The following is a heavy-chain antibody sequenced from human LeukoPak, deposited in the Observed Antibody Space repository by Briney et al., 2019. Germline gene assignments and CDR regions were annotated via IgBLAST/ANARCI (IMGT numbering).Heavy chain of an antibody. J-gene: IGHJ5*02. V-gene: IGHV4-34*01. CDR2: INHSGST. D-gene: IGHD2-21*01. CDR1: GGSFSGYY. CDR3: GRRAYGIPFDP. Sequence: SETLSLTCAVYGGSFSGYYWSWIRQPPGKGLEWIGEINHSGSTNYNPSLKSRVTISVDTSNNQFSLKLSSVTAADTAVYYCGRRAYGIPFDPWGQGTLVTVSS.